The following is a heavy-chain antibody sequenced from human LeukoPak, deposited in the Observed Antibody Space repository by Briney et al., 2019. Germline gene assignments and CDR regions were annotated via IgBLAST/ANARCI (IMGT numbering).Heavy chain of an antibody. CDR1: GFIFSSYA. CDR2: ISYDGSNK. J-gene: IGHJ4*02. D-gene: IGHD1-26*01. V-gene: IGHV3-30*04. CDR3: AREESGSYHFDY. Sequence: GGSLRLSCAASGFIFSSYAMHWVRRAPGKGLEWVALISYDGSNKYYADSVKGRFTISRDNAKNSLYLQMNSLRAEDTAVYYCAREESGSYHFDYWGQGTLVTVSS.